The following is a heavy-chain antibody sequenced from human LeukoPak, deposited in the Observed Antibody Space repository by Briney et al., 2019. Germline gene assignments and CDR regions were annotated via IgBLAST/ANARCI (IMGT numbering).Heavy chain of an antibody. J-gene: IGHJ3*02. CDR2: ISAYNGNT. V-gene: IGHV1-18*01. CDR1: GYTFTSYG. CDR3: ARDPFPYYYDSSGYLDAFDI. D-gene: IGHD3-22*01. Sequence: ASVKVSCKASGYTFTSYGISWVRQAPGQGLEWMGWISAYNGNTNYAQKLQGRVTMTTDTSTSTAYMELRSLRSDDTAVYYCARDPFPYYYDSSGYLDAFDIWGQGTMVTVSS.